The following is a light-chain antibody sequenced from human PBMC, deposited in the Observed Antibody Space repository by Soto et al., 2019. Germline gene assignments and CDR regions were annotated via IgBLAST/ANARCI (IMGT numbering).Light chain of an antibody. J-gene: IGKJ1*01. CDR1: QSVNSN. CDR2: GAS. V-gene: IGKV3-15*01. Sequence: EIVMTQSPATLSVSPGERASLSCRASQSVNSNLAWYQQKPGQAPRLLIYGASTRATGIPTRFSGSGSGTEFTLTISSLQPDDFATYYCQQSYSTPPTFGQGTKVDIK. CDR3: QQSYSTPPT.